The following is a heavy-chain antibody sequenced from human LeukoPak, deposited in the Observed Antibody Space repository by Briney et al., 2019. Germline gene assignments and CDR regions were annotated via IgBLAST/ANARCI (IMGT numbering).Heavy chain of an antibody. CDR3: AGSGSYYRRPPNDY. V-gene: IGHV3-30-3*01. J-gene: IGHJ4*02. D-gene: IGHD1-26*01. CDR1: GFTFSSYA. Sequence: PGGSLRLSCAASGFTFSSYAMHWVRQAPGKGLEWVAVISYDGSNKYYADSVKGRFTISRDNSKNTLYPQMNSLRAEDTAVYYCAGSGSYYRRPPNDYWGQGTLVTVSS. CDR2: ISYDGSNK.